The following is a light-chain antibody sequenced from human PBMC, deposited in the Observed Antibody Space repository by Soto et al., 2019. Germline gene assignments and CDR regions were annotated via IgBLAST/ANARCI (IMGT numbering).Light chain of an antibody. CDR1: QGINSY. CDR3: QQLNYYPLT. V-gene: IGKV1-9*01. CDR2: GAS. J-gene: IGKJ4*02. Sequence: DIHLTQSPSFLSASVGDRVTITCRASQGINSYLAWYQQKPGKAPKLLIYGASTLQSVVPSRFSGSESGTEFTLTISSLQPDDFATYFWQQLNYYPLTFGGGTKVESK.